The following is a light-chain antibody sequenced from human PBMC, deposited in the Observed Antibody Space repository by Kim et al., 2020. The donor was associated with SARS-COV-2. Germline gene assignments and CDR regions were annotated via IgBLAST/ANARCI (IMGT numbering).Light chain of an antibody. CDR1: SSNIGGNS. CDR3: ASWDDTLSGWV. V-gene: IGLV1-44*01. CDR2: NNN. Sequence: GQRVTISCSGSSSNIGGNSVNWYQQVPGTAPKVLIYNNNQRPSGVPDRFSASRSGTSASLAISGLQSEDEADYYCASWDDTLSGWVFGGGTQLTVL. J-gene: IGLJ3*02.